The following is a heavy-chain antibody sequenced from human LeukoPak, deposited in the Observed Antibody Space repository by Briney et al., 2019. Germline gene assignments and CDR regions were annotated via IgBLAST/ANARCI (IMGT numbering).Heavy chain of an antibody. CDR1: GFTVSSNY. CDR2: IYSGGNT. D-gene: IGHD3-3*01. V-gene: IGHV3-66*01. CDR3: ARGGGYNFWSGYWNWFDP. J-gene: IGHJ5*02. Sequence: GGSLRLSCAASGFTVSSNYMSWGRPAPRKGLEWVSIIYSGGNTYYADSVKGRFTISRDNSKSTLYIQMNSLRAEDTAVYYCARGGGYNFWSGYWNWFDPWGQGTLVTVSS.